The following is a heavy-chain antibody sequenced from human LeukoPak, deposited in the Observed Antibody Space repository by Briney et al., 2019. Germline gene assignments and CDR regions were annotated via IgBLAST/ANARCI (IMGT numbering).Heavy chain of an antibody. CDR2: IYHSGST. CDR1: GGSISSSNW. CDR3: ARAVCSSTSCYSFGGDAFDI. J-gene: IGHJ3*02. Sequence: SETLSLTCAVSGGSISSSNWWSWVRQPPGKGLEWIGEIYHSGSTNYNPSLKSRVTISVDKSKNQFSLKLSSVTAADTAVYYCARAVCSSTSCYSFGGDAFDIWGQGTMVTVSS. D-gene: IGHD2-2*01. V-gene: IGHV4-4*02.